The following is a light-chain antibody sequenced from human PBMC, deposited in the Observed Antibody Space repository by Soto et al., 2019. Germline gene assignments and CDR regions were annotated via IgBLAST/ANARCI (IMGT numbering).Light chain of an antibody. J-gene: IGKJ2*01. CDR3: QQYYSYPYT. V-gene: IGKV3-20*01. Sequence: EFVLTQSPATLSLSPGERATLSCRASQSVSSSYLAWYQQKPGQAPRLLIYGASSRATGIPDRFSGSGSGTDFTLTISRLEPEDFAVYYCQQYYSYPYTFGQGTKLEIK. CDR1: QSVSSSY. CDR2: GAS.